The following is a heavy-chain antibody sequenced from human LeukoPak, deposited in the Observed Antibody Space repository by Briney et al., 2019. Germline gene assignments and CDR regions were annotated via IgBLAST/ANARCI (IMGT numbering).Heavy chain of an antibody. D-gene: IGHD5-24*01. CDR3: ARPWGATTNFDY. CDR1: GFTFSSQW. Sequence: PGGSLRLSSAASGFTFSSQWMHWVRQAPGQGRVWGSYISSGGSTTSYADSVKGRFTISRDNAKNTLYLQMNSLRAEDTAVYYCARPWGATTNFDYWGQGTLVTVSS. CDR2: ISSGGSTT. V-gene: IGHV3-74*01. J-gene: IGHJ4*02.